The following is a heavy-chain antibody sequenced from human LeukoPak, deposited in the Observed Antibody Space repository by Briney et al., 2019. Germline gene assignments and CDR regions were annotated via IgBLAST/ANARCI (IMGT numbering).Heavy chain of an antibody. J-gene: IGHJ6*02. Sequence: GGSLRLSCAASGFTFDDYAMHWVRQAPGKGLEWVSGISWNSGSIGYADSVKGRFTISRDNAKNSLYLQMNSLRAEDTALYYCAKARGYSYGYYYYGMDVWAKGPRSPSP. CDR2: ISWNSGSI. D-gene: IGHD5-18*01. CDR3: AKARGYSYGYYYYGMDV. V-gene: IGHV3-9*01. CDR1: GFTFDDYA.